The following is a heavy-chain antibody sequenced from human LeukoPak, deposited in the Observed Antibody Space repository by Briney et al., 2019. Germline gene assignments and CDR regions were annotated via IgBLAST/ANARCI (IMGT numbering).Heavy chain of an antibody. D-gene: IGHD3-9*01. CDR3: ARVHSSYFDWLLPWGHYYYYYMDV. Sequence: GGSLRLSCVASGFTFSNAWMNWVRQAPGKGLEWVANIKQDGSEKYYVDSVKGRFTISRDNAKNSLYLQMNSLRAEDTAVYYCARVHSSYFDWLLPWGHYYYYYMDVWGKGTTVTISS. CDR2: IKQDGSEK. V-gene: IGHV3-7*01. J-gene: IGHJ6*03. CDR1: GFTFSNAW.